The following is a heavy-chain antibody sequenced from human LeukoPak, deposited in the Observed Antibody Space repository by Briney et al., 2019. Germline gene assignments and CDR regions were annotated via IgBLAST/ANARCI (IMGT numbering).Heavy chain of an antibody. Sequence: ASVKVSCKASGYTFTNSYIHWVRQAPGQVLEWMGLINPDGGNTNYAQNFQGRVTLTRDTSTSTVYMELSSLRSEDTAVYYCATEDRRLTDYYDSGGYYDYWGQGTLVTVSS. CDR3: ATEDRRLTDYYDSGGYYDY. CDR2: INPDGGNT. CDR1: GYTFTNSY. V-gene: IGHV1-46*01. D-gene: IGHD3-22*01. J-gene: IGHJ4*02.